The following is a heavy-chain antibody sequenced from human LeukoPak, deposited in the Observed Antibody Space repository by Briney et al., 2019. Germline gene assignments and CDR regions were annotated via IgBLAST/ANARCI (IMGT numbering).Heavy chain of an antibody. CDR3: AKDDRGNEAPFDY. Sequence: PGRSLRLSCAASGFTFSNYDMHWVRQAPGKGLEWVVVISYDGTNKYYADSVKGRFTISRDNSKNTLHLQMNSLRAEDTAVYYCAKDDRGNEAPFDYWGQGTLVTVSS. CDR1: GFTFSNYD. J-gene: IGHJ4*02. V-gene: IGHV3-30*18. CDR2: ISYDGTNK.